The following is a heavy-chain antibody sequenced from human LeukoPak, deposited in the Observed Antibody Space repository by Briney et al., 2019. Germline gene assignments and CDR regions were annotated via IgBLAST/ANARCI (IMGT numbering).Heavy chain of an antibody. Sequence: PGGSLRLSCAASGFTVSSNYMSWVRQAPGKGLEWVSVIYSGGSTYYADSVKGRFTISRDNSKNTLYLQMNSLRAEDTAVYYCASTGDGETPSYDFWSGYYPASDYWGQGTLVTVSS. CDR1: GFTVSSNY. CDR2: IYSGGST. D-gene: IGHD3-3*01. CDR3: ASTGDGETPSYDFWSGYYPASDY. V-gene: IGHV3-66*01. J-gene: IGHJ4*02.